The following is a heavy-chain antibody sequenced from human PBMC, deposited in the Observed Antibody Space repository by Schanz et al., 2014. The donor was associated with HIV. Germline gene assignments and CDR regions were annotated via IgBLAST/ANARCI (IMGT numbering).Heavy chain of an antibody. V-gene: IGHV1-69*01. CDR1: GYTFTSYG. J-gene: IGHJ5*01. Sequence: QVQLVQSGAEVKKPGASVKVSCKASGYTFTSYGISWVRQAPGQGLEWMGGLIPSFRLRTYAQKLQGRVTIDADESASTAYMELNSLRSDDTAVYYCAREPNYSGFDSWGHGTLVTVSP. CDR3: AREPNYSGFDS. D-gene: IGHD5-12*01. CDR2: LIPSFRLR.